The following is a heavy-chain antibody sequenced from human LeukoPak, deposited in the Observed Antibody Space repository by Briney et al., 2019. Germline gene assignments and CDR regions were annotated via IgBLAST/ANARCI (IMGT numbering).Heavy chain of an antibody. Sequence: GGSLRLSCAASGFTFTSYWMSWARQAPGKGLEWAADINQDGSAIYYVDSVKGRFTISRDNAKNTLSLEMNSLRAEDTAVYYCAKLYCSGGSCYGYHDYWGQGTLVTVSS. D-gene: IGHD2-15*01. V-gene: IGHV3-7*05. J-gene: IGHJ4*02. CDR3: AKLYCSGGSCYGYHDY. CDR2: INQDGSAI. CDR1: GFTFTSYW.